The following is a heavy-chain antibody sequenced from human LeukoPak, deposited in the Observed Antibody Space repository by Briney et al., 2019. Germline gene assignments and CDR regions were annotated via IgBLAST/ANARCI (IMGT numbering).Heavy chain of an antibody. J-gene: IGHJ6*02. D-gene: IGHD3-16*01. CDR2: IYYNGKA. Sequence: SETLSLTCTVSGGSISGYYWTWIRQPPGKGLEWIGQIYYNGKADYNPYLESRITISVDTSKNKISLKLNSVTAADTAIYYCAKFGADYDMYVWGQGITVAVSS. CDR1: GGSISGYY. V-gene: IGHV4-59*01. CDR3: AKFGADYDMYV.